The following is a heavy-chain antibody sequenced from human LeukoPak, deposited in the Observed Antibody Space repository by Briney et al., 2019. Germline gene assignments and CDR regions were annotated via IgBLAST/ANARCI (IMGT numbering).Heavy chain of an antibody. D-gene: IGHD2-2*01. Sequence: PSQTVSLTCAGSGGSISSGGYSWSWIRRPPGKGLEWIGYIYHSGRTYYNPSLKSRVTISVDRSKSQFSLKLSSVTAADTAVYYCARRYCSSTSCYADYWGQGTLVTVSS. V-gene: IGHV4-30-2*01. J-gene: IGHJ4*02. CDR3: ARRYCSSTSCYADY. CDR2: IYHSGRT. CDR1: GGSISSGGYS.